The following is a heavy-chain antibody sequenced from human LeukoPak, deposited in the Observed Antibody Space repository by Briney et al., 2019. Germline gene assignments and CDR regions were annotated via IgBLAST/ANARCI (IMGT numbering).Heavy chain of an antibody. CDR1: GGSFSGYY. CDR2: INHSGST. D-gene: IGHD2-2*02. CDR3: ARGWSHCSSTSCYKNWFDP. V-gene: IGHV4-34*01. J-gene: IGHJ5*02. Sequence: SETLSLTCAVYGGSFSGYYWSWIRQPPGKGLEWIGEINHSGSTNYNPSLKSRVTISVDTSKNQFSLKLSSVTAADTAVYYCARGWSHCSSTSCYKNWFDPWGQGTLVTVSS.